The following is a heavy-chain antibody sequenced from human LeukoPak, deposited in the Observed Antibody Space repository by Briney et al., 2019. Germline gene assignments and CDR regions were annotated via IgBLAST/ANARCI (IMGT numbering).Heavy chain of an antibody. CDR3: TRGGLLGGTEFDS. V-gene: IGHV1-2*02. CDR2: INPNSGGT. J-gene: IGHJ4*02. D-gene: IGHD1-26*01. CDR1: GYTFNAYF. Sequence: ASVQVSCKASGYTFNAYFIHWVRQAPGQGLEWMGWINPNSGGTHYAQKFQGRVTMTRDASISTAYMELYRLKSDDTAFYYCTRGGLLGGTEFDSWGQGTLVTVSS.